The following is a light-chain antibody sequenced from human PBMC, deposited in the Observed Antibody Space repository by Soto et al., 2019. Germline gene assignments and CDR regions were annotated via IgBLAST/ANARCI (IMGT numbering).Light chain of an antibody. CDR2: EVS. V-gene: IGKV2D-29*01. CDR1: QSLLHSDGKTY. CDR3: MQSIMLPYT. J-gene: IGKJ2*01. Sequence: DIVLTQTPLFLSVTPGQPASISCRSTQSLLHSDGKTYFYWFLQKAGQPPQLLIYEVSNRFSGVSDRLSGSGSGTDFTLEISRVEADDVGIYYCMQSIMLPYTFGQGTKLEIK.